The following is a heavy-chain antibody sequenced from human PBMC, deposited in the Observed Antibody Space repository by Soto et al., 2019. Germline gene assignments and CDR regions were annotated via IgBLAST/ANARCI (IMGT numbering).Heavy chain of an antibody. CDR1: GFTFPDYT. J-gene: IGHJ3*01. V-gene: IGHV3-9*01. CDR3: AKHYSSSRRDAFDF. Sequence: EVQLVESGGGLVQPGRSLRLSCVASGFTFPDYTMHWVRQLPGKGLEWVSTINWDSTTIGYADSVKGRFTISRDDAKKCLYLQMNSLRVEDTALYYCAKHYSSSRRDAFDFWGQGTMVTVSS. D-gene: IGHD6-13*01. CDR2: INWDSTTI.